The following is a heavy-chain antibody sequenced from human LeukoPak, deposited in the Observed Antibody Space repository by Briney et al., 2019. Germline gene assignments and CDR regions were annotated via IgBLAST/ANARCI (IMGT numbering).Heavy chain of an antibody. CDR2: IKQDGSVK. J-gene: IGHJ4*02. CDR3: AKAHSSGWTTRYFDC. CDR1: GFTFSNFW. Sequence: GGSLRLSCAASGFTFSNFWMNWVRQAPGKGLEWVANIKQDGSVKHYVDSVKGRFTISRDNTKNSLYLQMNSLRAEDTAIYYCAKAHSSGWTTRYFDCWGQGALVTVSS. D-gene: IGHD6-19*01. V-gene: IGHV3-7*03.